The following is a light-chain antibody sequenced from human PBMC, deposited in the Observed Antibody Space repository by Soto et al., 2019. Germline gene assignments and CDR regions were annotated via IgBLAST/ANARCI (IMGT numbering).Light chain of an antibody. J-gene: IGLJ2*01. CDR1: SYNIGSNA. V-gene: IGLV1-44*01. Sequence: QSVLTQPPSASGTPGQRVTISCSGSSYNIGSNAVNWYQQVPRTAPKLLIYSSDQRPSGVPDRFSGSKSGTSASLAISGLQSEDEDVYYCAAWDDSLNGLVFGGGTQLTVL. CDR3: AAWDDSLNGLV. CDR2: SSD.